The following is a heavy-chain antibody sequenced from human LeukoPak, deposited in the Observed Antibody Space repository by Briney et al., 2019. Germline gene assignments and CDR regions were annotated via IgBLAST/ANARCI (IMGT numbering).Heavy chain of an antibody. D-gene: IGHD2-15*01. V-gene: IGHV3-11*01. Sequence: GGSLRLSCAASGFTFSDYYMSRIRQAPGKGLEWVSFISNSGSTIYYADSVKGRFTISRDNAKNSLYLQMNSLRAEDTAVYYCARARWVAATKYYFDYWGQGTLVTVSS. J-gene: IGHJ4*02. CDR2: ISNSGSTI. CDR3: ARARWVAATKYYFDY. CDR1: GFTFSDYY.